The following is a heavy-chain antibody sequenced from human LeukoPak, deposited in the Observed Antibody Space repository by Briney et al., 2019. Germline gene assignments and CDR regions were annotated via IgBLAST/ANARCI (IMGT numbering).Heavy chain of an antibody. CDR2: IYYSGST. J-gene: IGHJ4*02. D-gene: IGHD1-26*01. CDR3: ASLRERSYYARGFDY. Sequence: TSETLSLTCTVSGGSISSSSYYWGWIRQPPGKGLDWIGSIYYSGSTYYNPSLKSRVTISADTSKNQFSLKLSSVTAADTAVFYCASLRERSYYARGFDYWGQGTLVTVSS. V-gene: IGHV4-39*01. CDR1: GGSISSSSYY.